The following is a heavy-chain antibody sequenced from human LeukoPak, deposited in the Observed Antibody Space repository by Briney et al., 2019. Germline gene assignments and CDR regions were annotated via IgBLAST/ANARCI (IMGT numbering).Heavy chain of an antibody. CDR2: ISTSSSGI. CDR3: ARDKDWAFDF. D-gene: IGHD3/OR15-3a*01. V-gene: IGHV3-48*02. CDR1: GFTFSSYG. Sequence: PGRSLRLSCAASGFTFSSYGMHWVRQAPGKGLEWVSYISTSSSGIYFADSVKGRFTISRDNAKNSLYLQMNSLRDEDTAVYFCARDKDWAFDFWGQGTLVTVSS. J-gene: IGHJ4*02.